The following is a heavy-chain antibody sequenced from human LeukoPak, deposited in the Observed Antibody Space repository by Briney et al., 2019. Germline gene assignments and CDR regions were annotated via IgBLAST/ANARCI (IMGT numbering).Heavy chain of an antibody. Sequence: GGSLRLSCAASGFTFSSYSMNWVRQAPGKGLEWLSYISSSSTIYYADSVKGRFTISRDNAKNSLYLQMNSLRAEDTAVYFCAREGGLYGYHSFDSWGQGTLVTVSS. V-gene: IGHV3-48*01. J-gene: IGHJ4*02. CDR2: ISSSSTI. CDR3: AREGGLYGYHSFDS. CDR1: GFTFSSYS. D-gene: IGHD2-2*03.